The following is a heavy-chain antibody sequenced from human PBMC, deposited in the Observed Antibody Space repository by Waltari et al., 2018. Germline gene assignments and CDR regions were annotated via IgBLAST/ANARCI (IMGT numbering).Heavy chain of an antibody. D-gene: IGHD2-21*01. V-gene: IGHV4-38-2*02. CDR2: IYQTWNT. CDR3: ARGSVMAHFDY. Sequence: QVHLQESGPGLVKASETLSLTCNVPGYFISSGYYWGGIRQPPGKGLEWIGTIYQTWNTYYNPSLKSRVTISVGTSKTQFSLQVRSVTAADTAVYYCARGSVMAHFDYWGQGTLVTVSS. J-gene: IGHJ4*02. CDR1: GYFISSGYY.